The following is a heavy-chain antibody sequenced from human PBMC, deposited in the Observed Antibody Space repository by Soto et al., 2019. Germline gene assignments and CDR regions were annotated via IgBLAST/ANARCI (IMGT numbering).Heavy chain of an antibody. CDR1: GFTFSSYS. CDR3: VKGGTSVSSAGFDY. J-gene: IGHJ4*02. V-gene: IGHV3-64D*06. CDR2: IRNNGIST. D-gene: IGHD3-22*01. Sequence: WWSLRLCCAASGFTFSSYSMHWFRQAPGKGLEFVSVIRNNGISTYYADSVKGRFTISRDNSNNTLSLQMRSLRREDTAVYYCVKGGTSVSSAGFDYWGLGTLVTVSS.